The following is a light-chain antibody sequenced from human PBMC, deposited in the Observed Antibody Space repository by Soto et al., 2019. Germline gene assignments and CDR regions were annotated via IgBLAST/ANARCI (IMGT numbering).Light chain of an antibody. CDR3: QQCYSSPEA. CDR2: EAS. Sequence: DIQMTQSPSTLSGSVGDAVTISWRASQSISSWFAWYQQKPGKAPKLLIYEASSLQSGVPSRFSGRGSVTAFTLTISSLQPDDFATYYCQQCYSSPEALGQGTKVDIK. CDR1: QSISSW. J-gene: IGKJ1*01. V-gene: IGKV1-5*03.